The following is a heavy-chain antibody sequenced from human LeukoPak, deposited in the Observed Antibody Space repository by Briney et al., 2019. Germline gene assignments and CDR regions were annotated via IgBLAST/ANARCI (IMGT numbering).Heavy chain of an antibody. J-gene: IGHJ4*02. V-gene: IGHV3-23*01. D-gene: IGHD3-9*01. Sequence: GGSLRLSCAASGFTFSSYAMSWVRQAPGKELEWVSAISGSGGSTYYADSVKGRFTISRDNSKNTLYLQMNSLRAEDTAVYYCAKDRYFDCLECWGQGTLVTVSS. CDR3: AKDRYFDCLEC. CDR1: GFTFSSYA. CDR2: ISGSGGST.